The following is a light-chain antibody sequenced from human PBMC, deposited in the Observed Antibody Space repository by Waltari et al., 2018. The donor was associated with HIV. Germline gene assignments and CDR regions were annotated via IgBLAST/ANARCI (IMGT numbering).Light chain of an antibody. CDR2: KAS. CDR3: QQYYLYPWT. Sequence: DIQMTQSLSTLSASIGDRATITCRASQSISNWFAWYQQKPGKAPKLLIYKASTLEGGVPSRFSGSGSGTEFTLTINSLQPDDFATYFCQQYYLYPWTFGQGAKVEI. V-gene: IGKV1-5*03. CDR1: QSISNW. J-gene: IGKJ1*01.